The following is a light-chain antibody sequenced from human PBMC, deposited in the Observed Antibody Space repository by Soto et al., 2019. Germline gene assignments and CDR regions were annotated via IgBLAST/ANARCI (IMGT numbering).Light chain of an antibody. J-gene: IGLJ2*01. CDR1: SSDVGGYNY. CDR3: SSYAGNNVV. CDR2: EVS. Sequence: QSALTQPPSASGSPGQSVTISCTGTSSDVGGYNYVSWYQQHPGKAPKLMIYEVSKRPSGVPDRFSGSKSGNTASLTVAGLQADDEADYYSSSYAGNNVVFGGGTKLTVL. V-gene: IGLV2-8*01.